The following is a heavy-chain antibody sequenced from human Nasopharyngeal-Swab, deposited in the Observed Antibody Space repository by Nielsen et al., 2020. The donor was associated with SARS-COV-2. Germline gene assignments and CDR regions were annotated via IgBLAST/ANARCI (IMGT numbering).Heavy chain of an antibody. D-gene: IGHD3-10*01. V-gene: IGHV3-33*01. J-gene: IGHJ4*02. Sequence: SCKASGYTFTSYGMHWVRQAPGKGLEWVAVIWYDGSNKYYADSVKGRFTISRDNSKNTLYLQMNSLRAEDTAVYYCARDESGGFDYWGQGTLVTVSS. CDR2: IWYDGSNK. CDR3: ARDESGGFDY. CDR1: GYTFTSYG.